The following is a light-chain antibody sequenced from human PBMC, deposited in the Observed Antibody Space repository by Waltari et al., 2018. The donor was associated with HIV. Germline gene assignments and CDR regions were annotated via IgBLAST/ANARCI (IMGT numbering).Light chain of an antibody. CDR1: ASDICRYNY. V-gene: IGLV2-14*03. J-gene: IGLJ1*01. Sequence: QSALSQPASVSASPGQSVAISCSGSASDICRYNYVSCYQQHPDKTPRLILFDVNNRPSGISDRFSGVKSGTTASLTISTVETDDEADYYCASYTGNSTGVFGSVTKLSVL. CDR2: DVN. CDR3: ASYTGNSTGV.